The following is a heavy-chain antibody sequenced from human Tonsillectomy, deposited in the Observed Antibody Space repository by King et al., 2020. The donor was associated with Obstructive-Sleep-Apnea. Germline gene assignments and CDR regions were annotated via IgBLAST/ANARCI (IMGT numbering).Heavy chain of an antibody. CDR3: AKVPAAASLPYYFDY. J-gene: IGHJ4*02. V-gene: IGHV3-9*01. D-gene: IGHD6-13*01. CDR1: GFTFDDYA. Sequence: VQLVESGGGLVQPGRSLRLSCAASGFTFDDYAMHWVRQAPGKGLEWVSGISWNSVSKGYADSVKGRFTISRDNAKNSLYLQMNSLRTEDTALYYCAKVPAAASLPYYFDYWGQGTLVTVSS. CDR2: ISWNSVSK.